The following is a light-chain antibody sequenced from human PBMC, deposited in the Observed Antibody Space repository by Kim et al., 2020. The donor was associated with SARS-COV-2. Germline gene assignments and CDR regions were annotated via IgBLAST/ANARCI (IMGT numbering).Light chain of an antibody. CDR2: KAS. V-gene: IGKV1-5*03. J-gene: IGKJ2*01. CDR3: QQYNSYWYT. Sequence: DIQMTQSPSTLSASVGDRVTITCRASQSISSWLAWYQQKPGKAPKLLIYKASSLESGVPSRFSGSGSGTEFTLTISSLLPDDFATYYCQQYNSYWYTFGQGTKLEI. CDR1: QSISSW.